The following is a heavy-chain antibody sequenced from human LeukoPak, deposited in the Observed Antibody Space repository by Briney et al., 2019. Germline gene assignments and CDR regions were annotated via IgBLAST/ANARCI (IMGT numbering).Heavy chain of an antibody. CDR3: VTVRRGLVVPTAIHY. J-gene: IGHJ4*02. V-gene: IGHV5-51*01. CDR2: IYPGDSDT. CDR1: GYRFTSYW. D-gene: IGHD2-2*01. Sequence: PGESLKISCKGSGYRFTSYWIGWVRPMPGKGLEWMGIIYPGDSDTRYSPSVQRQVTISADKSISTAYLQWSSLKASDTAMYYCVTVRRGLVVPTAIHYWGQGTLVTVSS.